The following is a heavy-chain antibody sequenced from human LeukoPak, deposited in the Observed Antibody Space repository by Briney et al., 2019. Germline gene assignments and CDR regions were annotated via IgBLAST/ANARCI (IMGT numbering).Heavy chain of an antibody. CDR3: ARENADYGDYDY. CDR1: GGSISSYY. Sequence: SETLSLTCTVSGGSISSYYWSWIRQPPGKGLEWIGYIYYSGSTNYNPSLKSRVTISVDTSKNQFSLKLGSVTAADTAVYYCARENADYGDYDYWGQGTLVTVSS. V-gene: IGHV4-59*01. CDR2: IYYSGST. D-gene: IGHD4-17*01. J-gene: IGHJ4*02.